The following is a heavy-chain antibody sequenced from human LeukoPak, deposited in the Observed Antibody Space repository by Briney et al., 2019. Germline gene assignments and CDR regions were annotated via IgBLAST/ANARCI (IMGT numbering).Heavy chain of an antibody. CDR3: ARLHSSGWYNWFDP. D-gene: IGHD6-19*01. CDR2: INHSGST. J-gene: IGHJ5*02. V-gene: IGHV4-39*07. CDR1: GDSIRSSDYY. Sequence: SETLSLTCTVSGDSIRSSDYYWGCIRQSPGKGLEWIGEINHSGSTNYNPSLKSRVTISVDTSKNQFSLKLSSVTAADTAVYYCARLHSSGWYNWFDPWGQGTLVTVSS.